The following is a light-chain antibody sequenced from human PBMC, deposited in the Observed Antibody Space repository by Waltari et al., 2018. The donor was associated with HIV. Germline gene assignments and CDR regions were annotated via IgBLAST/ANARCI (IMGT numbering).Light chain of an antibody. Sequence: QLVMTQSPSASASLGASVKLTCTLSGGPRNSAIAWHQQQPEKGPRYLMKLNSDGSHSKGDGIPDRFSGSSSGPERYLTISSLRSEDEGDYYCKTWGAGILVFGGGTKLTVL. CDR1: GGPRNSA. J-gene: IGLJ3*02. CDR2: LNSDGSH. V-gene: IGLV4-69*01. CDR3: KTWGAGILV.